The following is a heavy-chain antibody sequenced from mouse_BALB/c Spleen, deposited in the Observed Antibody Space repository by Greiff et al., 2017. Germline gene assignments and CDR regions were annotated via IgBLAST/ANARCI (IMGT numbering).Heavy chain of an antibody. CDR3: ARRGTTVDYYAMDY. J-gene: IGHJ4*01. V-gene: IGHV3-2*02. Sequence: EVQLQESGPGLVKPSQSLSLTCTVTGYSITSDYAWNWIRQFPGNKLEWMGYISYSGSTSYNPSLKSRISITRDTSKNQFFLQLNSVTTEDTATYYCARRGTTVDYYAMDYWGQGTSVTVSS. D-gene: IGHD1-1*01. CDR2: ISYSGST. CDR1: GYSITSDYA.